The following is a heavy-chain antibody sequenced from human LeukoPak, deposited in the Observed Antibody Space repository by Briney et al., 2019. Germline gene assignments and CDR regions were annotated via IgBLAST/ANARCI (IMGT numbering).Heavy chain of an antibody. CDR3: ARDNSSIFDH. Sequence: GGSLRLSCGASGFTLSSYWMHWVRQAPGKGLVWVSTIKSDGRSASYADSVRGRFTISRDNAKNTVFLQMGSLRAEDTAVYYCARDNSSIFDHWGQGALVTVSS. V-gene: IGHV3-74*01. D-gene: IGHD6-6*01. J-gene: IGHJ4*02. CDR1: GFTLSSYW. CDR2: IKSDGRSA.